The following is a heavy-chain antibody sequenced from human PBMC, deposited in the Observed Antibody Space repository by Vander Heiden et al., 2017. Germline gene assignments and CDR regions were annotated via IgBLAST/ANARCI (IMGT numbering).Heavy chain of an antibody. CDR1: AGSVSSGYYY. CDR2: VYDIGRT. V-gene: IGHV4-61*01. Sequence: QVQLQESGPGLVQPSETLSLTCSVSAGSVSSGYYYWSWIRQPPGKGLEWIGYVYDIGRTNYNPSLKSRLTISLDTSKNEYYLKLSSVTPADTAVYYCARPTTFMAFDMWGQGTMVTVSS. J-gene: IGHJ3*02. D-gene: IGHD4-17*01. CDR3: ARPTTFMAFDM.